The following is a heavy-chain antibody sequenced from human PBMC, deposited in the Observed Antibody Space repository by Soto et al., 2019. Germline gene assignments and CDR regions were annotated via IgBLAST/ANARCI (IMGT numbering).Heavy chain of an antibody. J-gene: IGHJ3*01. V-gene: IGHV3-23*01. D-gene: IGHD1-1*01. CDR2: ISISGDRT. CDR3: AREATAYPGALDDAFDL. Sequence: GGSLRLSCVTSGFTFNTFAMSWVRRAPGKGLKWVSAISISGDRTYYADSVKGRFTISRDNSKNTLFLQMDGLRAEDTGIYFCAREATAYPGALDDAFDLWGPGTMVTVS. CDR1: GFTFNTFA.